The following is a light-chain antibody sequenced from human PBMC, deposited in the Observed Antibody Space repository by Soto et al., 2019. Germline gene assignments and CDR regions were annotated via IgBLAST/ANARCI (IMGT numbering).Light chain of an antibody. Sequence: EIVMTQSPATLSVSPGGRATLSCRASQSVSSNLAWYQQKPGQAPRLLIYGASTRATGFPARLSGSGSGTEFTLTISSLQSEDFAEYYCQQYKNWPLTFGGGTRVEIK. CDR2: GAS. V-gene: IGKV3-15*01. J-gene: IGKJ4*01. CDR1: QSVSSN. CDR3: QQYKNWPLT.